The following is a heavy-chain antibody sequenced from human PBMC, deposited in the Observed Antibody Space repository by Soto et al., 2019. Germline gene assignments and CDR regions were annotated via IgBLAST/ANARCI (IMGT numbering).Heavy chain of an antibody. V-gene: IGHV3-21*01. CDR1: GFTFSSYS. J-gene: IGHJ6*02. CDR3: ARDRVDAAMRLVYDYYGMDV. D-gene: IGHD5-18*01. CDR2: ISSSSSYI. Sequence: EVQLVESGGGLVKPGGSLRLSCAASGFTFSSYSMNWVRQAPGKGLEWVSSISSSSSYIYYADSVKGRFTISRDNAKNSLYLQMNSLRADDTAVYYCARDRVDAAMRLVYDYYGMDVWGQGTTVTVSS.